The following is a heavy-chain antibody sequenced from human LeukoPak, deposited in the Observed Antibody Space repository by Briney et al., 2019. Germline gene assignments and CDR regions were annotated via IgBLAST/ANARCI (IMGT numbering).Heavy chain of an antibody. CDR1: GFTFTSYS. V-gene: IGHV3-30*18. CDR2: ISPDGSIG. Sequence: GGSLRLSCAASGFTFTSYSMHWVRQAPGKGLEWVAFISPDGSIGNYADSVKGRFTISRDNSKNTVYLQINSLRPEDTALYHCAKDDHYDTSGHGWIFDIWGQGTVVTVSS. J-gene: IGHJ3*02. CDR3: AKDDHYDTSGHGWIFDI. D-gene: IGHD3-22*01.